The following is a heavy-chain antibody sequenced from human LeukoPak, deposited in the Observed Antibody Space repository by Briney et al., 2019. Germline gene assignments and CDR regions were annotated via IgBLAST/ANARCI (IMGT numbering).Heavy chain of an antibody. Sequence: GASVKVSCKASGYTFTVYYMHWVRQAPGQGLEWMGWINPNSGGTNYAQKFQGRVTMTRDTSISTAYMELSRLRSDDTAVYYCARRTGYSGYEDYMDVWGKGTTVTVSS. J-gene: IGHJ6*03. V-gene: IGHV1-2*02. CDR2: INPNSGGT. CDR3: ARRTGYSGYEDYMDV. CDR1: GYTFTVYY. D-gene: IGHD5-12*01.